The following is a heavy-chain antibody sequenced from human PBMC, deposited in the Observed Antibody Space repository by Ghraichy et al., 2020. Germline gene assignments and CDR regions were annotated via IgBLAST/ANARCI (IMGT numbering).Heavy chain of an antibody. D-gene: IGHD1-7*01. CDR1: GFTFSTYN. V-gene: IGHV3-48*02. J-gene: IGHJ5*02. Sequence: GGSLRLSCAASGFTFSTYNMNWVRQAPGKGLEWVAYISSSGLNTYYADSVKGRFTISRDNAENSLYLQMNSLRDEDMAVYYCARVYGNYPSTWFDPWGQGTLVTVSS. CDR3: ARVYGNYPSTWFDP. CDR2: ISSSGLNT.